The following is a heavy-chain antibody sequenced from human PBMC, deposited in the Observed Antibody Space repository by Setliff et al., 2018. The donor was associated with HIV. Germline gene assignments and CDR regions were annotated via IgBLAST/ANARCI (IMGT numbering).Heavy chain of an antibody. CDR2: IILDSGHT. V-gene: IGHV1-58*02. Sequence: SVKVSCKAPGLDFIDSVMQWVRLAGGQRLEWIGWIILDSGHTDYAQRFQGRVTITSDMSTSTGFMELSSLISEDTAMYYCAIRPSGYASGQFAAWGQGTLVTV. CDR1: GLDFIDSV. D-gene: IGHD5-12*01. J-gene: IGHJ5*02. CDR3: AIRPSGYASGQFAA.